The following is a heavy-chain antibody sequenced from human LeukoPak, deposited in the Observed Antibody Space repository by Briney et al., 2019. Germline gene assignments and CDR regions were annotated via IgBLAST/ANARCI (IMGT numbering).Heavy chain of an antibody. CDR3: ASGRSGWYYFDY. CDR2: IIPIFGTA. CDR1: RGTFSSFA. D-gene: IGHD6-19*01. Sequence: SVKVSCKASRGTFSSFAISGGRQAPGQGREWMGGIIPIFGTANYTQKFQGRVTITADESTSTAYMELSSLRSEDTAVYYCASGRSGWYYFDYWGQGTMVTVSS. V-gene: IGHV1-69*13. J-gene: IGHJ4*02.